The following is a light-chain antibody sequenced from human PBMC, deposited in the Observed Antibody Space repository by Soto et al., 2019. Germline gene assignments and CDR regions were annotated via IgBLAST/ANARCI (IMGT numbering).Light chain of an antibody. V-gene: IGKV1-39*01. CDR2: TAS. CDR1: QSISSY. J-gene: IGKJ4*01. Sequence: DIQMTQSPSSLSVSVGDRVTITCRASQSISSYLNWYQQKPGKAPKLLIYTASSLQSGVPSRFSGSGSGTDFTLNISSLQPEDFATYYCQQSSSAPALTFGGGTKVEIK. CDR3: QQSSSAPALT.